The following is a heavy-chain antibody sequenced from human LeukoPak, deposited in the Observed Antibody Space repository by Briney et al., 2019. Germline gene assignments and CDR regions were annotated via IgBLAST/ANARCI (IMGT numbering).Heavy chain of an antibody. CDR2: IYHSGST. V-gene: IGHV4-38-2*02. CDR1: GYSISSGYY. D-gene: IGHD4-23*01. Sequence: SVTLSLTCTVSGYSISSGYYWGWIRQPPGKGLEWIGSIYHSGSTYYNPSLKSRVTISVDTSKNQFSLKLSSVTAADTAVYYCARDKFDGGNDFDAFDIWGQGTMVTVSS. CDR3: ARDKFDGGNDFDAFDI. J-gene: IGHJ3*02.